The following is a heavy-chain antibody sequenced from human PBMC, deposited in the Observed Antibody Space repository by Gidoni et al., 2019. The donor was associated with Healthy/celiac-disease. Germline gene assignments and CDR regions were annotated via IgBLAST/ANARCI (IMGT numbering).Heavy chain of an antibody. D-gene: IGHD3-16*01. V-gene: IGHV1-46*01. CDR1: GYTFTSYY. CDR3: ARGLLYGRRNPAWFDP. J-gene: IGHJ5*02. CDR2: INPSGGST. Sequence: QVQLVQSGAEVKKPGASVKVSCKASGYTFTSYYMHWVRQAPGQGLEWMGIINPSGGSTSYAQKFQGRVTMTRDTSTSTVYMELSSLRSEDTAVYYCARGLLYGRRNPAWFDPWGQGTLVTVSS.